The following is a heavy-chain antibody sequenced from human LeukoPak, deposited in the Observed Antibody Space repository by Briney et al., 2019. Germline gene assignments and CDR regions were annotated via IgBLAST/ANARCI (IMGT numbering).Heavy chain of an antibody. CDR3: ARTDLSIAAAGIDY. D-gene: IGHD6-13*01. CDR2: ISYDGSNE. J-gene: IGHJ4*02. Sequence: PGGSLRLSCAASGFTFSSYVMHWVRQAPGKGLEWVAIISYDGSNEYYADSVKGRFTISRDNAKNSLYLQMDSLRAEDTAVYYCARTDLSIAAAGIDYWGQGTLVTVSS. CDR1: GFTFSSYV. V-gene: IGHV3-30*04.